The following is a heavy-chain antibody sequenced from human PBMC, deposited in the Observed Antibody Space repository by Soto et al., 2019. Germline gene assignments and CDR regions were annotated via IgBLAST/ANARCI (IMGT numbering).Heavy chain of an antibody. CDR1: GFTFSSYG. CDR3: AKDLMVRSSGWYDWFDP. Sequence: TGGSLRLSCVASGFTFSSYGMHWVRQAPGKGLEWVAIISYDGSNTYYADSVKGRFTISRDNSKNTLYLQMNSLRAEDTAVYYCAKDLMVRSSGWYDWFDPWGQGTLVTVSS. D-gene: IGHD6-19*01. V-gene: IGHV3-30*18. J-gene: IGHJ5*02. CDR2: ISYDGSNT.